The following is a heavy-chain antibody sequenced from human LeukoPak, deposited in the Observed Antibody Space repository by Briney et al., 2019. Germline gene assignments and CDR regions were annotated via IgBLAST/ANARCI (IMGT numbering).Heavy chain of an antibody. CDR1: GGSIISSSYY. CDR3: ARGQYYYDSSGYFHFQH. D-gene: IGHD3-22*01. V-gene: IGHV4-39*07. Sequence: KSPETLSLTCTVSGGSIISSSYYWSWIRQPPGKGLEWIGSIYYSGSTYYNPSLKSRVTISVDTSKNQFSLKLSSVTAADTAVYYCARGQYYYDSSGYFHFQHWGQGTLVTVSS. CDR2: IYYSGST. J-gene: IGHJ1*01.